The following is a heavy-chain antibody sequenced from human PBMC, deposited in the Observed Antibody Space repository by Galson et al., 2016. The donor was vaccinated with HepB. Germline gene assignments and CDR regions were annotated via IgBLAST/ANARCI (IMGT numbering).Heavy chain of an antibody. CDR3: AKAGAVADTQYWYFDL. D-gene: IGHD6-19*01. V-gene: IGHV3-23*01. CDR2: ISAGGTGT. J-gene: IGHJ2*01. Sequence: SLRLSCAASGFTFSSYVMTWVRQAPGKGLEWVSGISAGGTGTYYADSVKGRFSISRDNTRNTLYLQVNSLRDDDTAVYHCAKAGAVADTQYWYFDLWGRGTLVTVSS. CDR1: GFTFSSYV.